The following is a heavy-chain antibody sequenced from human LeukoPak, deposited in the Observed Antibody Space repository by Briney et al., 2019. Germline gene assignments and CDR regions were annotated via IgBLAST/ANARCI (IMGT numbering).Heavy chain of an antibody. J-gene: IGHJ2*01. V-gene: IGHV3-53*01. Sequence: SGGSLRLSCAASGFTFSSYSTNWVRQAPGKGLEWVSIIYSGGSTYYADSVKGRFTISRDTSKNTLSLQMNSLRAEDTAVYFCARVGDHFHWNLDLWGRGTLVTVSS. D-gene: IGHD3-3*02. CDR2: IYSGGST. CDR3: ARVGDHFHWNLDL. CDR1: GFTFSSYS.